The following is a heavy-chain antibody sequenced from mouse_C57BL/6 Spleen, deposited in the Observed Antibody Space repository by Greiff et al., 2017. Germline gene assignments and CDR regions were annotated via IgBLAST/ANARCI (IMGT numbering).Heavy chain of an antibody. D-gene: IGHD3-2*02. J-gene: IGHJ3*01. CDR3: ARQETAQAGFAY. CDR2: ISNLAYSS. Sequence: EVKLVESGGGLVQPGGSLKLSCAASGFTFSDYGMAWVRQAPRKGPEWVAFISNLAYSSYYADTVTGRFTISRENAKNTLYLEMSSLRSEDTAMYYCARQETAQAGFAYWGQGTLVTVSA. V-gene: IGHV5-15*01. CDR1: GFTFSDYG.